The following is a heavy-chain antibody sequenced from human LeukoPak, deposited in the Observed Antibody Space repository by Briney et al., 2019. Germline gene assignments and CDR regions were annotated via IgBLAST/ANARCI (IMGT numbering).Heavy chain of an antibody. D-gene: IGHD5-24*01. V-gene: IGHV1-2*02. CDR1: GYTFAAYY. J-gene: IGHJ4*02. CDR3: ARDKDGYNHVPFY. Sequence: GASVKVSCKASGYTFAAYYIHWLRQAPGQGLEWMGWINPNSGGTNYALKFQGRVTMTGDTSISTAYMELSRLRSDDTAVYYCARDKDGYNHVPFYWGQGALVTVSS. CDR2: INPNSGGT.